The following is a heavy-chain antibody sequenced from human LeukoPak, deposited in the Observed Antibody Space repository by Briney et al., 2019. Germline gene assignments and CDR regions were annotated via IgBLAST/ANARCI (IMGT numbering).Heavy chain of an antibody. CDR3: AKDHRYSSSWDYYFDY. CDR1: GFTFSSYG. CDR2: IWYGGSNK. V-gene: IGHV3-30*02. D-gene: IGHD6-13*01. Sequence: GGSLRLSCAASGFTFSSYGMHWVRQAPGKGLEWVAVIWYGGSNKYYADSVKGRFTISRDNSKNTLYLQMNSLRAEDTAVYYCAKDHRYSSSWDYYFDYWGQGTLVTVSS. J-gene: IGHJ4*02.